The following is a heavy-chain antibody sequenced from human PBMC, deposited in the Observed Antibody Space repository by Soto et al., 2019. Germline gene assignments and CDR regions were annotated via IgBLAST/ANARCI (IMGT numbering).Heavy chain of an antibody. J-gene: IGHJ6*02. CDR2: INAGNGNT. Sequence: GASVKVSCKASGYTFTSYATHWVRQAPGQRLEWMGWINAGNGNTKYSQKFQGRVTITRDTSASTAYMELSSLRSEDTAVYYCARGSVLLWFGESPHYYYGMDVWGQGTTVTVSS. V-gene: IGHV1-3*01. CDR3: ARGSVLLWFGESPHYYYGMDV. D-gene: IGHD3-10*01. CDR1: GYTFTSYA.